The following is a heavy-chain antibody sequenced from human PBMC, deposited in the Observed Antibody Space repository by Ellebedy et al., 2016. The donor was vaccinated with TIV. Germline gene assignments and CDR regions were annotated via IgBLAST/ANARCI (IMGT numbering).Heavy chain of an antibody. Sequence: GESLKISCAASGFTFSSFAMHWVRQAPGKGLEWLSVISGGGDRPYDADSVKGRFTITRDNSKNTLYLQMDRLRAEDTAVYYCSKGTSSGFNYDRVGSEYWGQGTLVTVSS. V-gene: IGHV3-23*01. J-gene: IGHJ4*02. CDR3: SKGTSSGFNYDRVGSEY. D-gene: IGHD3-22*01. CDR2: ISGGGDRP. CDR1: GFTFSSFA.